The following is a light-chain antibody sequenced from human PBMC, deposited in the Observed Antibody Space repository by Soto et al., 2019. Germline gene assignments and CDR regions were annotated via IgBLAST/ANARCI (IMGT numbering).Light chain of an antibody. CDR3: QSYDSSLSSVV. CDR1: NSNIGAGYD. CDR2: GST. Sequence: QSVLTQPPSVSGAPGQRVTISCTGSNSNIGAGYDVHWYQQLPGTAPKLLIYGSTNRPSGVPDRFSGSKSGTSASLAVTGLQAEDEADYYCQSYDSSLSSVVFGGGTKLTVL. V-gene: IGLV1-40*01. J-gene: IGLJ2*01.